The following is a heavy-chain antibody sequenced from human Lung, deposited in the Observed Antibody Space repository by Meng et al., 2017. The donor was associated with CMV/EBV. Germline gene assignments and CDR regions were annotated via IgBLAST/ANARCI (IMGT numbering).Heavy chain of an antibody. CDR1: RFAFSSYS. Sequence: GGSLRLXCAASRFAFSSYSMNWVRQAPGKGLEWVSSISSSSSYIYYADSVKGRFTISRDNAKSSLYLQMNSLRAEDTAVYYCAREGYYYDSGNYYYYFDHXGQGXPVTVSS. CDR2: ISSSSSYI. D-gene: IGHD3-10*01. V-gene: IGHV3-21*01. CDR3: AREGYYYDSGNYYYYFDH. J-gene: IGHJ4*02.